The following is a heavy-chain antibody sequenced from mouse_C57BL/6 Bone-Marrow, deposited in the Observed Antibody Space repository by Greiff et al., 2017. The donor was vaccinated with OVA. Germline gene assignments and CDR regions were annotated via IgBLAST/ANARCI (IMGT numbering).Heavy chain of an antibody. CDR2: INPSTGGT. CDR1: GYSFTGYY. V-gene: IGHV1-42*01. D-gene: IGHD4-1*01. CDR3: ARGGTSPFAY. Sequence: EVQLQQSGPELVKPGASVKISCKASGYSFTGYYMNWVKQSPEKSLEWIGEINPSTGGTTYNQKFKAKANLTVDKSSSTAYMQLKSLTSEDSAVYYCARGGTSPFAYWGQGTLVTVSA. J-gene: IGHJ3*01.